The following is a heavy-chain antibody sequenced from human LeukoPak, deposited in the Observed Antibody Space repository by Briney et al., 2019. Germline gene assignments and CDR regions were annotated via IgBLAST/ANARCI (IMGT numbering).Heavy chain of an antibody. J-gene: IGHJ6*03. D-gene: IGHD3-3*02. CDR1: GGSFSGYY. CDR2: IKHSGST. V-gene: IGHV4-34*01. CDR3: ARLSIFGQRSRGYYYYYYMDV. Sequence: SETLFLTCAVYGGSFSGYYWSWIRQPPGKGLEWIGEIKHSGSTNYNPSLKSRVTISVGTSKNQFSLKLSSVTAADTAVYYCARLSIFGQRSRGYYYYYYMDVWGKGTTVTVSS.